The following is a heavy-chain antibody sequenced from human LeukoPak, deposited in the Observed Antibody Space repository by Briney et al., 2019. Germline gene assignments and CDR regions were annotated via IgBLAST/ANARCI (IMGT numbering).Heavy chain of an antibody. CDR2: IYYSGST. D-gene: IGHD2-15*01. CDR3: ARDPDPRYCSGGSCYDY. V-gene: IGHV4-39*07. Sequence: SETLSLTCTVSGGSISSSSYYWGWIRQPPGKGLEWIGSIYYSGSTYYNPSLKSRVTISVDTSKNQFSLKLSSVTAADTAVYYCARDPDPRYCSGGSCYDYWGQGTLVTVSS. J-gene: IGHJ4*02. CDR1: GGSISSSSYY.